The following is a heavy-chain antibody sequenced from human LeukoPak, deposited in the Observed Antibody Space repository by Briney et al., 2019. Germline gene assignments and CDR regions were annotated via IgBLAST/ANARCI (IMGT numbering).Heavy chain of an antibody. J-gene: IGHJ5*02. D-gene: IGHD3-22*01. Sequence: GGSLRLSCAASGFTFIIYAMSWVRQAPGKGLEWVSAISDSGGSTYYADSVKGRFTISRDNSKNTLYLQMNSLRAEDTAVYYCAKGYYDSSGHPNWFDPWGQGTLVTVSS. V-gene: IGHV3-23*01. CDR2: ISDSGGST. CDR1: GFTFIIYA. CDR3: AKGYYDSSGHPNWFDP.